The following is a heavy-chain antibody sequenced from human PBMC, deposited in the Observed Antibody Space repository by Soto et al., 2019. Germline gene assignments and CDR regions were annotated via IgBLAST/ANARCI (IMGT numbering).Heavy chain of an antibody. J-gene: IGHJ3*02. Sequence: GGSLRLSCVASGCSFSNNWMHWVRHAPGKGPVWVSRISADGSDTHYADSVQGRFTISRDNAKNTLYLQMNTLSVEDAAVYYCARFDIAAPPPIWGQGTMVTV. V-gene: IGHV3-74*01. CDR2: ISADGSDT. CDR1: GCSFSNNW. CDR3: ARFDIAAPPPI. D-gene: IGHD6-13*01.